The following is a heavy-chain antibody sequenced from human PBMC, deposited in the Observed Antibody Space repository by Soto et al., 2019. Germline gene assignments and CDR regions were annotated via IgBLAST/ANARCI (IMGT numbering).Heavy chain of an antibody. J-gene: IGHJ6*02. V-gene: IGHV1-69*13. CDR2: IIPIFGTA. Sequence: SVKVSCKASGGTFSSYAISWVRQAPGQRLERKGGIIPIFGTANYAQKLQSRVTITADESTNTANMELSSLRSEDTAVFYCARDAGVVAATTYGMDVWGQGTTVTVS. CDR1: GGTFSSYA. CDR3: ARDAGVVAATTYGMDV. D-gene: IGHD2-15*01.